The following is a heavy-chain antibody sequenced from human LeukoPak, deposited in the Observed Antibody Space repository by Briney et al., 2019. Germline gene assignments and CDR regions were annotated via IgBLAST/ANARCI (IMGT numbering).Heavy chain of an antibody. J-gene: IGHJ4*02. D-gene: IGHD2-2*01. CDR3: ARHFCSSTSCSN. CDR1: GFTFSNAW. CDR2: ISSSSSPI. V-gene: IGHV3-48*01. Sequence: GGSLRLSCAASGFTFSNAWMNWVRQAPGKGLEGVSYISSSSSPIYYADSVKGRFTISRDNAKNSLYLQMNSLRAEDTAVYYCARHFCSSTSCSNWGQGTLVTVSS.